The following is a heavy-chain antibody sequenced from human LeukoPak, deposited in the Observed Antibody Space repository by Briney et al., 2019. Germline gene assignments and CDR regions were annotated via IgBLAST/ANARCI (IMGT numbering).Heavy chain of an antibody. CDR1: GGSISSYH. J-gene: IGHJ5*02. CDR3: ARGGGYGRNWFDP. V-gene: IGHV4-4*07. D-gene: IGHD2-15*01. Sequence: PSGTLSLTCIVSGGSISSYHWSWIRQPAGKRLEWIGHTYTSGSSNYNPSLKSRVTMSVDTSNNQFSLKLNSVTAADTAVYYCARGGGYGRNWFDPWGQGTLVIVSS. CDR2: TYTSGSS.